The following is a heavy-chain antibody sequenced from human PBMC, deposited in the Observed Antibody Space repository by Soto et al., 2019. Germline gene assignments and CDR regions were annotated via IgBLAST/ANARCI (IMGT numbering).Heavy chain of an antibody. D-gene: IGHD6-19*01. V-gene: IGHV3-23*01. Sequence: GGSLRLSCAASGFTFSSYAMSWVRQAPGKGLEWISAISGSGGSTYYADSVKGRSTISRNNSKNTLHLKMNSLISEDTAVYYSAKDYIAMAAGSIDYWGQGTLVTVSS. CDR1: GFTFSSYA. CDR3: AKDYIAMAAGSIDY. J-gene: IGHJ4*02. CDR2: ISGSGGST.